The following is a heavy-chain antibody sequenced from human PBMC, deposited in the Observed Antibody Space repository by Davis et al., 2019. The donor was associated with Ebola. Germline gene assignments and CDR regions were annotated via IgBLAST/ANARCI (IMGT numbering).Heavy chain of an antibody. Sequence: GESLKISCTASGFTFGDYAMSWVRQAPGKGLEWVSSISSSSSYIYYADSVKGRFTISRDNSKNTLYLQMNSLRAEDTAVYYCAKDKRYCSSTSCYPVAGYGMDVWGQGTTVTVSS. CDR3: AKDKRYCSSTSCYPVAGYGMDV. D-gene: IGHD2-2*01. CDR1: GFTFGDYA. V-gene: IGHV3-21*04. J-gene: IGHJ6*02. CDR2: ISSSSSYI.